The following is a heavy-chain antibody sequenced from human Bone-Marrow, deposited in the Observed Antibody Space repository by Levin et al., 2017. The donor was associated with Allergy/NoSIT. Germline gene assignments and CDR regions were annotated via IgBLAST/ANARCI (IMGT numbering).Heavy chain of an antibody. V-gene: IGHV4-30-4*01. J-gene: IGHJ4*02. CDR2: IYYSGST. CDR1: GGSISSGDYY. Sequence: SETLSLTCTVSGGSISSGDYYWSWIRQPPGTGLEWIGYIYYSGSTYYNPSLKSRVTISVDTSKNQFSLKLSSVTAADTAVYYCARVRYCSGGSCSGGFDYWGQGTLVTVSS. D-gene: IGHD2-15*01. CDR3: ARVRYCSGGSCSGGFDY.